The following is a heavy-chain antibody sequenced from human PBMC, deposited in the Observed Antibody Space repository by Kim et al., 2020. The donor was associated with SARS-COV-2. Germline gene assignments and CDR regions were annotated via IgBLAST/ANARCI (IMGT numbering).Heavy chain of an antibody. CDR2: INPYNGNT. CDR3: ATDQRVTQNEIWFGEIGWFDP. Sequence: ASVKVSCKASGYTFTSYFMSWVRQAPGQRLEWMGWINPYNGNTNYAQKFRGRVTMTIDTSTSTAYLELRSLRSDDTAVYYCATDQRVTQNEIWFGEIGWFDPWGQGTLVNVSS. J-gene: IGHJ5*02. CDR1: GYTFTSYF. V-gene: IGHV1-18*01. D-gene: IGHD3-10*01.